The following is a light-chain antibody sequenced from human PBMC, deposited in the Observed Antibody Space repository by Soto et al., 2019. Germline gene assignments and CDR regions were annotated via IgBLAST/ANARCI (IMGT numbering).Light chain of an antibody. J-gene: IGKJ4*01. CDR2: AAS. Sequence: DIQMTQSPSSLSASVGARVTISCRASQSISSFLNLYQQKPGQAPKVLIYAASSLESGVPSRFSGSGSGTDFTLTISSLQPEDFATYYCQQSYSTLLTFGGGTKVEIK. V-gene: IGKV1-39*01. CDR1: QSISSF. CDR3: QQSYSTLLT.